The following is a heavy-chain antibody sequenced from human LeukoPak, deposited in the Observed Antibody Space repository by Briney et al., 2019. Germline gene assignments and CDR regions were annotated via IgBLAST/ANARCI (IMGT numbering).Heavy chain of an antibody. Sequence: SETLSLTCTVSGGSISSYYWSWIRQPPGKGLEWIGYIYYSGSTNYNPSLKSRVTISVDTSENQFSLKLSSVTAADTAVYYCARGSSSWYYYYYGMDVWGQGTTVTVSS. CDR1: GGSISSYY. V-gene: IGHV4-59*01. J-gene: IGHJ6*02. CDR3: ARGSSSWYYYYYGMDV. D-gene: IGHD6-13*01. CDR2: IYYSGST.